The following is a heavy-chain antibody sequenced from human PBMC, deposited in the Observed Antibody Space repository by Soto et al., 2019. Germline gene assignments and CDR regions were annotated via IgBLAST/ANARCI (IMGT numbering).Heavy chain of an antibody. CDR1: GDSVSSGSYY. CDR3: ARNRRSNSWLDY. J-gene: IGHJ4*02. CDR2: VYFSGGS. D-gene: IGHD6-13*01. V-gene: IGHV4-61*01. Sequence: TSETLALTVTVSGDSVSSGSYYGTCIRQPPGKGLEWIGYVYFSGGSGYNPSLKSRVTISVHTSKNQFSLRLTSMTPADTAVYYCARNRRSNSWLDYWRQGTLVTVPS.